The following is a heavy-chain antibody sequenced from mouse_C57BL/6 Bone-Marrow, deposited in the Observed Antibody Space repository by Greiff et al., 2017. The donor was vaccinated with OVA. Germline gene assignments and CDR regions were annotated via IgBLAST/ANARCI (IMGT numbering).Heavy chain of an antibody. J-gene: IGHJ1*03. CDR3: ARAFTTVVYWYFDV. CDR2: INPNNGGT. CDR1: GYTFTDYN. D-gene: IGHD1-1*01. Sequence: EVKLMESGPELVKPGASVKIPCKASGYTFTDYNMDWVKQSHGKSLEWIGDINPNNGGTIYNQKFKGKATLTVDKSSSTAYMELRSLTSEDTAVYYCARAFTTVVYWYFDVWGTGTTVTVSS. V-gene: IGHV1-18*01.